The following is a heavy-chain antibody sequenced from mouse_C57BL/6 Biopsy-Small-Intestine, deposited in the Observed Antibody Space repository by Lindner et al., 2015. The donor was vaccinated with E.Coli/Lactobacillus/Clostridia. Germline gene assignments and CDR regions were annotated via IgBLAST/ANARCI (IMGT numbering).Heavy chain of an antibody. Sequence: SVKVSCKASGGTFSSYAVSWVRQVPGQGLEWMGGIIPVLRRVEYGQKFLGRVTITADEFATTAYMELSSLRSEDTAVYYCASDPPRSCSTGSCYDRYYMDVWGKGTTVTVSS. D-gene: IGHD2-3*01. CDR2: IIPVLRRV. CDR1: GGTFSSYA. CDR3: ASDPPRSCSTGSCYDRYYMDV. V-gene: IGHV1-55*01. J-gene: IGHJ1*03.